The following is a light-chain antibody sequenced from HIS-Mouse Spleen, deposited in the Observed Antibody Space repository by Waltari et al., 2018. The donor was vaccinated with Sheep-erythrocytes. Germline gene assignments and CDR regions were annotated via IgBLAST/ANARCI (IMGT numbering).Light chain of an antibody. Sequence: QSALTQPASVSGSPGQPLTISCTGTSSDVGGYNYVPWYQQHPGKAPKLMIYDVSNRPSGVSNRFSGSKSGNTASLTISGLQAEDEADYYCSSYTSSSTSWVFGGGTKLTVL. CDR1: SSDVGGYNY. CDR2: DVS. V-gene: IGLV2-14*03. CDR3: SSYTSSSTSWV. J-gene: IGLJ3*02.